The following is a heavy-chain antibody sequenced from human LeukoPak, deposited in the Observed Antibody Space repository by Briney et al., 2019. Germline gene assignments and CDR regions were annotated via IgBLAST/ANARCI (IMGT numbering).Heavy chain of an antibody. J-gene: IGHJ4*02. Sequence: GGSLRLSCAASGFTFSSYWMSWVRQAPGKGLEWVANIKQDGSEKYYVDSVEGRFTISRDNAKSSLYLQMNSLRAEDTAVYYCASARDPHFDYWGQGTLVTVSS. CDR3: ASARDPHFDY. CDR2: IKQDGSEK. CDR1: GFTFSSYW. V-gene: IGHV3-7*02.